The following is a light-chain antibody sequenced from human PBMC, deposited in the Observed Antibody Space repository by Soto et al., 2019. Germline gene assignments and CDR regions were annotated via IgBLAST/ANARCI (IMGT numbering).Light chain of an antibody. J-gene: IGKJ1*01. CDR1: QSVSSSS. CDR3: QQYGSSPRT. Sequence: EDVLTQSPGTLSLSPGERATLFCRASQSVSSSSLAWYQQKPGQAPRLLMYGASSRATGIPDRFSGSGSGTDFTLTIRKLEPEDFAVYYCQQYGSSPRTFGQGTKVDIK. CDR2: GAS. V-gene: IGKV3-20*01.